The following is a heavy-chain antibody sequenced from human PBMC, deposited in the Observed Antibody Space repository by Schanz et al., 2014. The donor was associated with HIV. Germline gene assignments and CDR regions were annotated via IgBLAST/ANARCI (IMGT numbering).Heavy chain of an antibody. J-gene: IGHJ4*02. D-gene: IGHD3-22*01. Sequence: EVQLLESGGGLVQPGGSLRLSCAASGFTFSSYAMSWVRQAPGKGLEWVSSITERGGRTYYADSVNGRFTISRDNSKNTLYLQMTTLRTEDTAVYYCAKPEYDSRGNSQSHFDYWGQGTLVTVSS. CDR3: AKPEYDSRGNSQSHFDY. CDR2: ITERGGRT. V-gene: IGHV3-23*01. CDR1: GFTFSSYA.